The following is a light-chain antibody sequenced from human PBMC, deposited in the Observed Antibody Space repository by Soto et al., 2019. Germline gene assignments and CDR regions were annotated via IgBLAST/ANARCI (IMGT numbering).Light chain of an antibody. CDR2: EVS. J-gene: IGKJ5*01. CDR3: MQSIQLLIT. V-gene: IGKV2D-29*01. CDR1: QSLLHSDGKTY. Sequence: DIVLTQTPLSLSVTPGQPASISCKSSQSLLHSDGKTYLYWYLQKPDQPPQLLIYEVSNRLSGVPDRFSGSGSGTDFTLEISRVEAEDVGIYYCMQSIQLLITFGQGTRLEIK.